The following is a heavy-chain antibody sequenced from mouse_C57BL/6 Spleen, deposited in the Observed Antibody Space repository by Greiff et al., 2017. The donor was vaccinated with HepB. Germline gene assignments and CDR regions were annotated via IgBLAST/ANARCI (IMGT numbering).Heavy chain of an antibody. D-gene: IGHD3-2*02. J-gene: IGHJ2*01. CDR1: GYTFTSYG. Sequence: VKLVESGAELARPGASVKLSCKASGYTFTSYGISWVKQRTGQGLEWIGEIYPRSGNTYYNEKFKGKATLTADKSSSTAYMELRSLTSEDSAVYFCARRAQATIDYWGQGTTLTVSS. V-gene: IGHV1-81*01. CDR3: ARRAQATIDY. CDR2: IYPRSGNT.